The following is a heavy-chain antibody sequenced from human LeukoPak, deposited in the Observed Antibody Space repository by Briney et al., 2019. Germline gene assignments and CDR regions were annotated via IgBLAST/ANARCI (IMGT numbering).Heavy chain of an antibody. V-gene: IGHV3-43*02. Sequence: GGSLRLSCAASGMTFDDYAMHWVRRAPGKGLEWVSLISGDGGSTYYADSVKGRFTISRDNSKNSLYLQMTNLRTEDTALYYCAKGFSVLASNHYFYYYYMDVWGQGTTVTVSS. J-gene: IGHJ6*02. CDR1: GMTFDDYA. D-gene: IGHD3-3*01. CDR2: ISGDGGST. CDR3: AKGFSVLASNHYFYYYYMDV.